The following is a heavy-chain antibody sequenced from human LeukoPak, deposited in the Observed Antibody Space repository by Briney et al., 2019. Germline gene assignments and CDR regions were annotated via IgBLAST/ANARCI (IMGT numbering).Heavy chain of an antibody. Sequence: GESLKISCKGSGYSFTSYWIGWVRQMPGKGLEGPGTIYPGDSDTRYSPSFQGQVTISADKSISTAYLQWSSLKASDTAMYYCASGDILTGYSLDYWGQGTLVTVSS. CDR2: IYPGDSDT. J-gene: IGHJ4*02. CDR3: ASGDILTGYSLDY. D-gene: IGHD3-9*01. V-gene: IGHV5-51*01. CDR1: GYSFTSYW.